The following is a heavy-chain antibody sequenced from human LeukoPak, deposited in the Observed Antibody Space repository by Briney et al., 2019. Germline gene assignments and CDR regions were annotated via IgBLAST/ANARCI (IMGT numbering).Heavy chain of an antibody. Sequence: SETLSLTCTVSGGSISTSNYYWGWIRQPPGKGLEWIGNIFYSGSTYYNPSFKSRVTISVDTSKYQFSLKLHSVTAADTAVYYCVRLLADRGVTSPPDYWGQRTLVTVSS. CDR2: IFYSGST. J-gene: IGHJ4*02. D-gene: IGHD3-10*01. V-gene: IGHV4-39*01. CDR1: GGSISTSNYY. CDR3: VRLLADRGVTSPPDY.